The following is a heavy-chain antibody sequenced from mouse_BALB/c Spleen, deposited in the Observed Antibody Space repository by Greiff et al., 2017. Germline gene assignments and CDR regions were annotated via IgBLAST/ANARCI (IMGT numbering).Heavy chain of an antibody. CDR1: GFTFTDYY. Sequence: EVQLVESGGGLVQPGGSLRLSCATSGFTFTDYYMSWVRQPPGKALEWLGFIRNKANGYTTEYSASVKGRFTISRDNSQSILYLQMNTLRAEDSATYYCARVDFHAMDYWGQGTSVTVSS. CDR2: IRNKANGYTT. D-gene: IGHD2-4*01. J-gene: IGHJ4*01. V-gene: IGHV7-3*02. CDR3: ARVDFHAMDY.